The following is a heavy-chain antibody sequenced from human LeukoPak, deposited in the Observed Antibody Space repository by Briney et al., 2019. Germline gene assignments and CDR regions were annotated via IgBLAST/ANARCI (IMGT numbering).Heavy chain of an antibody. J-gene: IGHJ4*02. V-gene: IGHV4-38-2*02. D-gene: IGHD2-2*01. CDR3: ARVRGYCSSTICYRYYFDY. Sequence: PSETLSLTCTVSGYSISSGYYWGWIRQPPGKGLEWIGTIYHSGSTYYNPSLKSRVTISVDTSKNQFSLKLTSVAAADTAVYYCARVRGYCSSTICYRYYFDYWGQGTLVTVSS. CDR2: IYHSGST. CDR1: GYSISSGYY.